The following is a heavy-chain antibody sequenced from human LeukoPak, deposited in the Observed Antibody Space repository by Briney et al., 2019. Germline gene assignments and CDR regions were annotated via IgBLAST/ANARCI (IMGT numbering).Heavy chain of an antibody. Sequence: PGGSLRLSCAASGFTFIRFWINWVRQAPGRGLEWVANIDQSGGRNNYVDSVKGRFTISRDNAKNSLFLEMSSRRADDTAVYFCARDVEWGTFDLWGQGTTVTVSS. CDR2: IDQSGGRN. V-gene: IGHV3-7*05. CDR1: GFTFIRFW. D-gene: IGHD2-8*01. J-gene: IGHJ3*01. CDR3: ARDVEWGTFDL.